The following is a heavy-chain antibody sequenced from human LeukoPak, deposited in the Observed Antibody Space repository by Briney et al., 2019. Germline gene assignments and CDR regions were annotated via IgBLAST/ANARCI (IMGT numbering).Heavy chain of an antibody. CDR3: AKRGVVIRVYS. J-gene: IGHJ4*02. Sequence: GGSLRLSCAVSGITLSNYGMSWIRQVPGKGLEWVAGLSGSGGGTNYADSVQGRFTISRDNPKNTLYLQMNSLRAEDTAVYFCAKRGVVIRVYSWGQGALVTVSS. CDR2: LSGSGGGT. CDR1: GITLSNYG. V-gene: IGHV3-23*01. D-gene: IGHD3-10*01.